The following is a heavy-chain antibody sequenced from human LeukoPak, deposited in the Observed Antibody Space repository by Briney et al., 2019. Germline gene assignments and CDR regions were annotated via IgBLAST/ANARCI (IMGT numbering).Heavy chain of an antibody. CDR2: ISTTSSTI. CDR3: ARGETAVTSYLHY. CDR1: GFIFSNFG. D-gene: IGHD4-17*01. V-gene: IGHV3-48*02. J-gene: IGHJ4*02. Sequence: GGSLRLSCAASGFIFSNFGMNWVRHAPRKRLQWLSYISTTSSTIYYADSVKGRFTISRDNAKNSLYLQMNSLRDEDTAVYYCARGETAVTSYLHYWGQGTLVTVSS.